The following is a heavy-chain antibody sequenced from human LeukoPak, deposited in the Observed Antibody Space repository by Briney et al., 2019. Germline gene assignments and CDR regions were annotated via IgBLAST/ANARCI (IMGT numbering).Heavy chain of an antibody. CDR1: GFTFDDYA. CDR3: AKDITGGKQWPSKIFDY. CDR2: ISWDSGSI. Sequence: GGSLRLSCAASGFTFDDYAMHWVRQAPGKGLEGVSGISWDSGSIGYTDSVKGRFTISRDNAKNSLYLQMNSLRAEDTALYYCAKDITGGKQWPSKIFDYWGQGTLVTVSS. J-gene: IGHJ4*02. V-gene: IGHV3-9*01. D-gene: IGHD6-19*01.